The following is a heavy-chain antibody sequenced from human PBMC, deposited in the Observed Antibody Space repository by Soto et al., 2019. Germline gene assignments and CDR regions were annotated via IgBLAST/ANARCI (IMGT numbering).Heavy chain of an antibody. CDR3: AHRPSGWYLFDY. V-gene: IGHV2-5*01. J-gene: IGHJ4*02. Sequence: SGPTLVNPTQTLTLTCTFSGFSLSTSGLGVGWIRQPPGKALEWLALIYWNDDKRYSPSLKARLTITKDTSKNQVVLTMTNMDPVDTATYYCAHRPSGWYLFDYWGQGTLVTVSS. CDR1: GFSLSTSGLG. D-gene: IGHD6-19*01. CDR2: IYWNDDK.